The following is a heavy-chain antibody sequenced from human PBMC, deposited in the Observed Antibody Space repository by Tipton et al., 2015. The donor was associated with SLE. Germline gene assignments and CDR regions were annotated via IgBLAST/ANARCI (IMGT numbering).Heavy chain of an antibody. CDR3: ARGQWAPAEYFQH. D-gene: IGHD6-19*01. CDR1: GFTFDDYT. Sequence: VQLVQSGGVVEQPGGSLRLSCAASGFTFDDYTMHWVRQAPGKGLEWVSLISWDGGSTYYADSVKGRFTISRDNSKNSLYLQMNSLRTEDTALYYCARGQWAPAEYFQHWGQGTLVTVSS. V-gene: IGHV3-43*01. J-gene: IGHJ1*01. CDR2: ISWDGGST.